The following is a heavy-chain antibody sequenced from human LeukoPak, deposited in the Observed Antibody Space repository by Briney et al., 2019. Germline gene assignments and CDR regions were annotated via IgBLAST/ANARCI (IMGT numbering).Heavy chain of an antibody. D-gene: IGHD4-23*01. CDR3: ARPRGSGGNMGY. CDR2: INHSGST. Sequence: SETLSLTCAVYGGSFSGYYWSWIRQPPGKGLEWIGEINHSGSTNYNPSLKSRVTISVDTSKNQFSLNLRSVTVADTAVYYCARPRGSGGNMGYWGQGTLVTVSS. CDR1: GGSFSGYY. J-gene: IGHJ4*02. V-gene: IGHV4-34*01.